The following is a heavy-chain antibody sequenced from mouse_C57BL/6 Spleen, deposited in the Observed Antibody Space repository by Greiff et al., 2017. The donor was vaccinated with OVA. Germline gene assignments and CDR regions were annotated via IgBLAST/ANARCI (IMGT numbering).Heavy chain of an antibody. CDR3: ARIYYGNYEGGTVDY. D-gene: IGHD2-1*01. V-gene: IGHV2-9-1*01. J-gene: IGHJ2*01. CDR1: GFSLTSYA. CDR2: IWTGGGP. Sequence: QVQLKESGPGLVAPSQSLSITCTVSGFSLTSYAISWVRQPPGKGLEWLGVIWTGGGPNYNSALKSRLSISKDNSKRQVFLKMNSLQTDDTAIYYCARIYYGNYEGGTVDYWGQGTTLTVSS.